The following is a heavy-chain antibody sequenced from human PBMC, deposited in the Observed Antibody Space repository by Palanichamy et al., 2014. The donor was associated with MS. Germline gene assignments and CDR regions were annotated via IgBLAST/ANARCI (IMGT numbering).Heavy chain of an antibody. V-gene: IGHV3-30-3*01. J-gene: IGHJ4*02. D-gene: IGHD4/OR15-4a*01. CDR1: GFTFSSWG. CDR3: ARDRVPTFDH. Sequence: QVNLLESGGGVVQPGKSLRLSCEAVGFTFSSWGKHWVRQAPGKGPEWVAVVSQDGSKKHYAESVRGRFTISRDNFKNTLYLQMNSLRPDDTAMYFCARDRVPTFDHWGPGTLVTVSS. CDR2: VSQDGSKK.